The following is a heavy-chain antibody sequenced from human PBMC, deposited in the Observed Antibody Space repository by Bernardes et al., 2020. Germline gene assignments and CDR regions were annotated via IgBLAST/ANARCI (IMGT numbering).Heavy chain of an antibody. J-gene: IGHJ4*02. Sequence: GGSLRLSCAASGFTFSSYSMNWVRQAPGKGLEWVSYISSSSSTIYYADSVKGRFTISRDNAKNSLYLQMNSLRAEDTAVYYCARDLRYYDSSGYYPDYWGQGTLVTVSS. D-gene: IGHD3-22*01. CDR1: GFTFSSYS. CDR2: ISSSSSTI. CDR3: ARDLRYYDSSGYYPDY. V-gene: IGHV3-48*01.